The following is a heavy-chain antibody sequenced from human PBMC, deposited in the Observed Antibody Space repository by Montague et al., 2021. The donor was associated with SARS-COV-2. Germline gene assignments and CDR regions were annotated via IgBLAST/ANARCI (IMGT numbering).Heavy chain of an antibody. D-gene: IGHD3-16*01. Sequence: CAISGDSVSTNRATCNWIRQSPSRGLEWLGRTYYKSKWYNDYAVSVKSRIIINPDTSKNQFSLQLNSVTPEDTAVYYCARVRMDGGSDYWGQGTLVTVSS. CDR2: TYYKSKWYN. CDR1: GDSVSTNRAT. V-gene: IGHV6-1*01. CDR3: ARVRMDGGSDY. J-gene: IGHJ4*02.